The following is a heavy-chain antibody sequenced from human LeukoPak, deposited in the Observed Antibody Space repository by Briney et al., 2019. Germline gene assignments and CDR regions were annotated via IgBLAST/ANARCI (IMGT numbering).Heavy chain of an antibody. J-gene: IGHJ6*02. V-gene: IGHV3-23*01. CDR2: FGNSA. CDR3: AKRKNSSGLYYYYGMDV. D-gene: IGHD6-19*01. CDR1: GFTFSRYA. Sequence: GGSLRLSCAASGFTFSRYAMSWVRQAPGKGLEWVSTFGNSAHYADSVKGRFTISRDNSKNTLYLQMNSLRADDTAVYYCAKRKNSSGLYYYYGMDVWGQGTTVTVSS.